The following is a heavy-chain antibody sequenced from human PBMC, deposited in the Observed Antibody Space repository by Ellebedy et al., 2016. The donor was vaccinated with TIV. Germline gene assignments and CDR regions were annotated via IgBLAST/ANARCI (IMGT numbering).Heavy chain of an antibody. CDR3: ARGRSSSWYRFDP. V-gene: IGHV5-10-1*01. CDR2: IDPRDSYT. D-gene: IGHD6-13*01. J-gene: IGHJ5*02. Sequence: GESLKISCKGSGYSFTNYWISWVRQVPGKGLEWLGRIDPRDSYTNYSPSFQGHVTISADKSITTAYLQWNSLKASDTAMYYCARGRSSSWYRFDPWGQGTLVTVSS. CDR1: GYSFTNYW.